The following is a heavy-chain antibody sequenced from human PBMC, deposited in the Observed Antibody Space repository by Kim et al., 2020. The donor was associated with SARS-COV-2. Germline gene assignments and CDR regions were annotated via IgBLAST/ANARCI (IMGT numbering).Heavy chain of an antibody. CDR1: GYIFTSYH. J-gene: IGHJ4*02. V-gene: IGHV1-46*04. CDR3: AREQTAGIYDY. D-gene: IGHD1-1*01. CDR2: INPSGGNT. Sequence: ASVKVSCKASGYIFTSYHMNWVRQAPGQGLEWMGIINPSGGNTYYAQKLQGRITVTTDTSANTVYMQLSSLTSEDTAMYYCAREQTAGIYDYWGQGTLVTVSS.